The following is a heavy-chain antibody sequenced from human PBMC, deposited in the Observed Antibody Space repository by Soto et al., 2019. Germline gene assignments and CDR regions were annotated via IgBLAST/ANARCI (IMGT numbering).Heavy chain of an antibody. D-gene: IGHD3-10*01. J-gene: IGHJ6*02. CDR3: ARGYYGSGSYLLHYGMDV. V-gene: IGHV1-69*06. CDR1: GGTFSSYA. Sequence: GASVKVSCKASGGTFSSYAISWVRQAPGQGLEWMGGIIPIFGTANYAQKFQGRVTITADKSTSTAYMELSSLRSEDTAVYYCARGYYGSGSYLLHYGMDVWGQGTTVTVSS. CDR2: IIPIFGTA.